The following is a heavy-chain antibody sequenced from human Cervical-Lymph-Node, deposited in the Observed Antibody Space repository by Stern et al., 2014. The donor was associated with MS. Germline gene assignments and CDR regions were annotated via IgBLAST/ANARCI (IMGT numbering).Heavy chain of an antibody. CDR1: GGTFSSYG. J-gene: IGHJ3*02. CDR2: IIPMFGTS. CDR3: ARDRVLQAFDI. D-gene: IGHD3-3*01. V-gene: IGHV1-69*06. Sequence: QLVQSGAEVKEPGSSVKVSCKASGGTFSSYGFSWVRQAPGQGLEWMGGIIPMFGTSNYAQKFQGRVTMTADNSTNTAYLELSSLRSEDTAVYHCARDRVLQAFDIWGQGTLVTVSS.